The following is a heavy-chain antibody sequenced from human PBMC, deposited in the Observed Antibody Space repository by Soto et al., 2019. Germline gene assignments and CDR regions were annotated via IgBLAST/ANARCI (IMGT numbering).Heavy chain of an antibody. J-gene: IGHJ6*02. D-gene: IGHD3-10*01. CDR2: IRSKANSYAT. CDR1: GFTFSGSA. CDR3: TSTYYYGSGSYPYYYYGMDV. Sequence: GGSLRLSCAASGFTFSGSAMHWVRQASGKGLEWVGRIRSKANSYATAYAASVKGRFTISRDDSKNTAYLQMNSLKTEDTAVYYCTSTYYYGSGSYPYYYYGMDVWGQGTTVTVSS. V-gene: IGHV3-73*01.